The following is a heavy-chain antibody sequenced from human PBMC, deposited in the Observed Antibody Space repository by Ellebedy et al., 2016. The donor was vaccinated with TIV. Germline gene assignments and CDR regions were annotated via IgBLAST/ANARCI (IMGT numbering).Heavy chain of an antibody. D-gene: IGHD4-23*01. CDR1: GFTFSNYW. CDR3: ARDPVGVGPAFDV. J-gene: IGHJ3*01. Sequence: PGGSLRLSCGASGFTFSNYWMNWVRQAPGKGLEWVANIKQDGSEKYYVDSVKGRFTISRDNSKDTLFLQMNSLRAEDTAIYFCARDPVGVGPAFDVWGQGTMVTVSS. CDR2: IKQDGSEK. V-gene: IGHV3-7*03.